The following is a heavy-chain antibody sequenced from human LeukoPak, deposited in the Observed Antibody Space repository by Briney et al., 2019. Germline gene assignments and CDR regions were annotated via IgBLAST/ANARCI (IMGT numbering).Heavy chain of an antibody. CDR1: GGSFSGYY. J-gene: IGHJ4*02. D-gene: IGHD1-26*01. V-gene: IGHV4-34*01. CDR2: INHSGST. Sequence: SETLSLTCAVYGGSFSGYYWSWIRQPPGKGLEWIGEINHSGSTNYNPSLKSRVTLSIDTSKNQFSLRLSSVTAADTAVYYCARDIEEVGATLYFDYWGQGTLVTVSS. CDR3: ARDIEEVGATLYFDY.